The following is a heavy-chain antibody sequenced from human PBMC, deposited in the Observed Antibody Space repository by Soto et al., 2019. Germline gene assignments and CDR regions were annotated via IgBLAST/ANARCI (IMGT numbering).Heavy chain of an antibody. D-gene: IGHD2-15*01. V-gene: IGHV3-48*01. CDR1: GFTFSDYS. CDR2: ISGSSSPI. CDR3: ARDCNGSSCYYWFDS. Sequence: GGSLRLSCAASGFTFSDYSMSWVRQAPGKGLEWISFISGSSSPIYYADSVKGRFTISRDNAKNSLYLQMNSLRAEDTAVYYCARDCNGSSCYYWFDSWGQGTLVTVSS. J-gene: IGHJ5*01.